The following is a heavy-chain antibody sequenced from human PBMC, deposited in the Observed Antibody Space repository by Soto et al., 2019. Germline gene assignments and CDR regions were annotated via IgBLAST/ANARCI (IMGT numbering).Heavy chain of an antibody. CDR1: DGAIRTYY. CDR2: IYYSGTT. Sequence: QVQLQESGPGLVKPSETLSLICSVSDGAIRTYYWSWIRQPPGKGLEWIGHIYYSGTTNYNPSLKSRVTMSVDTSKNQFSLRLTSVTAADTAVFYCARGIAADGGDAFDIWGQGTTVTVSS. V-gene: IGHV4-59*01. CDR3: ARGIAADGGDAFDI. J-gene: IGHJ3*02. D-gene: IGHD6-13*01.